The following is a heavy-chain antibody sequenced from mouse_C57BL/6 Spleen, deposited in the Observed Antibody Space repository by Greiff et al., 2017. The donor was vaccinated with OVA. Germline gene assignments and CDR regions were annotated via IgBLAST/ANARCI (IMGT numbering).Heavy chain of an antibody. CDR1: GYSITSGYY. V-gene: IGHV3-6*01. Sequence: ESGPGLVKPSQSLSLTCSVTGYSITSGYYWNWIRQFPGNKLEWMGYISYDGSNNYNPSLKNRISITRDTSKNQFFLKLNSVTTEDTATYYCARGPIYYGFYYAMDYWGQGTSVTVSS. CDR2: ISYDGSN. D-gene: IGHD2-1*01. J-gene: IGHJ4*01. CDR3: ARGPIYYGFYYAMDY.